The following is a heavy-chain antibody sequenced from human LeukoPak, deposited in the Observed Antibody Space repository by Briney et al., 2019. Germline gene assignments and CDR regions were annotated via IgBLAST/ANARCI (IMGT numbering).Heavy chain of an antibody. V-gene: IGHV4-4*07. CDR1: GGSISNYY. CDR3: ARGGSSWQSFDF. CDR2: IYASGST. D-gene: IGHD6-13*01. Sequence: SETLSLTCTVSGGSISNYYWSWIRQPAGKGLEWIGRIYASGSTNYNPSLKSRVTMSVDTSKNQFSLKLTSVTAADTAVYYCARGGSSWQSFDFGGQGTLVTVSS. J-gene: IGHJ4*02.